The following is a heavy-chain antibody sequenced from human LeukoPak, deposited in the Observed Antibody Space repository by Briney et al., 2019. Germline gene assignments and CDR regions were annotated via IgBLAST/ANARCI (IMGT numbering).Heavy chain of an antibody. Sequence: ASVKVSCKASGYTFTSYGISWVRQAPGQGLEWMGWISAYNGNTNYAQKLQGRVTMITDTSTSTAYMELRSLRSDDTAVYYCARMDILTGYPAPYYYYGMDVWGQGTTVTVSS. CDR2: ISAYNGNT. J-gene: IGHJ6*02. CDR3: ARMDILTGYPAPYYYYGMDV. D-gene: IGHD3-9*01. V-gene: IGHV1-18*01. CDR1: GYTFTSYG.